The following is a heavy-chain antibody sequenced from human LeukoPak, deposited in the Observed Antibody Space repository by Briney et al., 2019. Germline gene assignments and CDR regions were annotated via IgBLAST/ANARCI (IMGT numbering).Heavy chain of an antibody. CDR1: GYTFTSYG. CDR2: ISAYNGNT. D-gene: IGHD2-21*02. J-gene: IGHJ4*02. V-gene: IGHV1-18*01. CDR3: ARVNAYCGGDCYFGSDY. Sequence: ASGKVSCKASGYTFTSYGISWVRQAPGQGLEWMGWISAYNGNTNYAQKLQGRVTMTTDTSTSTAYMELRSLRSDDTAVYYCARVNAYCGGDCYFGSDYWGQGPLVTVSS.